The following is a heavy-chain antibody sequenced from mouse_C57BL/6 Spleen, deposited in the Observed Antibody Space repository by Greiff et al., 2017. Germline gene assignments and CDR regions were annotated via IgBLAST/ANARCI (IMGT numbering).Heavy chain of an antibody. Sequence: ESGPGLVKPSQSLSLTCSVTGYSITSGYYWNWIRQFPGNKLEWMGYISYDGSNNYNPSLKNRISITRDTSKNQFFLKLNSVTTEDTATYYCARGGYGSSFYYYAMDYWGQGTSVTVSS. V-gene: IGHV3-6*01. J-gene: IGHJ4*01. CDR2: ISYDGSN. CDR3: ARGGYGSSFYYYAMDY. D-gene: IGHD1-1*01. CDR1: GYSITSGYY.